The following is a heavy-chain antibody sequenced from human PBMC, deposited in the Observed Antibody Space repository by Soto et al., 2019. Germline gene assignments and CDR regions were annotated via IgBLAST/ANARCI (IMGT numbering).Heavy chain of an antibody. Sequence: GASVKVSCKASGYTFTGYYMHWVRQSPGQGLEWMGWINPNSGGTNYAQKFQGWVTMTRDTSISTAYMELSRLRSDNTAVYYCARGDYDILTGVDYWGQGTLVTVSS. CDR2: INPNSGGT. J-gene: IGHJ4*02. CDR1: GYTFTGYY. D-gene: IGHD3-9*01. V-gene: IGHV1-2*04. CDR3: ARGDYDILTGVDY.